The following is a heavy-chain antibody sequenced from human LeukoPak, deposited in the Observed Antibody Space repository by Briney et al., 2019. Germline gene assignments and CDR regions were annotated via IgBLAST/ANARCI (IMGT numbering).Heavy chain of an antibody. CDR2: IDGSGGTT. CDR3: ASYLGGTTGFDS. Sequence: PGGSLRLSCAASGFTFTRNAMAWVRQAPGKGLEWVSAIDGSGGTTFYADSVEGRVTISRVQSTNTVYLQMNSLRADDTAVYYCASYLGGTTGFDSWGQGTLVTVSS. J-gene: IGHJ4*02. V-gene: IGHV3-23*01. D-gene: IGHD1-26*01. CDR1: GFTFTRNA.